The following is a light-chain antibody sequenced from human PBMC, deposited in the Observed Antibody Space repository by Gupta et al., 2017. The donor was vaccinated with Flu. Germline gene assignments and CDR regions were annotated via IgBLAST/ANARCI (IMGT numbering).Light chain of an antibody. V-gene: IGKV3-20*01. J-gene: IGKJ2*01. Sequence: EIFLTQSPGTLSLSPGERATLSCRASESVSSDYLAWYQQKPGKAPRLLIYGASSRATGIPDRFSGSGSGTGFTLTISRLEPEDFAVCYCQQYGSAPPITFGQGTKLEIK. CDR1: ESVSSDY. CDR3: QQYGSAPPIT. CDR2: GAS.